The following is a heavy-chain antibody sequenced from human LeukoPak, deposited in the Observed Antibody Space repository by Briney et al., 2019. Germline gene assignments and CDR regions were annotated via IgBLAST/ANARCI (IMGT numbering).Heavy chain of an antibody. CDR1: GGSVSSGSYY. V-gene: IGHV4-61*01. J-gene: IGHJ5*02. CDR2: IYYSGST. D-gene: IGHD3-9*01. CDR3: TRDQYILLGRWGFDP. Sequence: SETLSLTCTVSGGSVSSGSYYWSWIRQPPGKGLEWIGYIYYSGSTNYNPSLKSRIAISVDTSRNQFSLKLRSVTAADTAIYYCTRDQYILLGRWGFDPWGQGTLVTVSS.